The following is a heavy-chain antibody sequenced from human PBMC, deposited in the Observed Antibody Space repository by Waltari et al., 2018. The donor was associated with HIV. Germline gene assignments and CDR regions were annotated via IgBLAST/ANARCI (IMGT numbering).Heavy chain of an antibody. CDR1: GGSLRGYY. Sequence: QVQLQQWGAGLLKPSETLSLTCAVYGGSLRGYYWSWIRQPPGNGLEWIGEINHSGSTNYNPSLKSRVTISVDTSKNQFSLKLSSVTAADTAVYYCARGRGSSWSQGTMVTVSS. V-gene: IGHV4-34*01. CDR2: INHSGST. J-gene: IGHJ3*01. CDR3: ARGRGSS.